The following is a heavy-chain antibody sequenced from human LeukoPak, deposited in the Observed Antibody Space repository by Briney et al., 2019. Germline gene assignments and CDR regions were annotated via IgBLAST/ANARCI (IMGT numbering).Heavy chain of an antibody. D-gene: IGHD2-2*01. J-gene: IGHJ4*02. CDR2: FDPEDGET. CDR1: GYTLTELS. CDR3: ATDKYGPFDY. V-gene: IGHV1-24*01. Sequence: ASVRVSCTVSGYTLTELSMHWVRQAPGKGLEWMGGFDPEDGETIYAQKFQGRVTMTEDTSTDTAYMELSSLRSEDTAVYYCATDKYGPFDYWGQGTLVTVSS.